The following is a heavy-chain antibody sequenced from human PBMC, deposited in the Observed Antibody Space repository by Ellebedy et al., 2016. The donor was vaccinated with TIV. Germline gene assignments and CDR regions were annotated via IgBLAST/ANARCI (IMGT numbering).Heavy chain of an antibody. CDR2: IYYSGST. CDR1: GGSISSGGYY. V-gene: IGHV4-31*03. D-gene: IGHD3-10*01. CDR3: ARSPEGIRGVIFDY. J-gene: IGHJ4*02. Sequence: SETLSLXXTVSGGSISSGGYYWSWIRQHPGKGLEWIGYIYYSGSTYYNPSLKSRVTISVDTSKNQFSLKLSSVTAADTAVYYCARSPEGIRGVIFDYWGQGTLVTVSS.